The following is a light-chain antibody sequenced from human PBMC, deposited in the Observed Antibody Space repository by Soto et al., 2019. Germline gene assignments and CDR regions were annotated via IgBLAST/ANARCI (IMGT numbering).Light chain of an antibody. CDR2: DAS. Sequence: EIVLTQSPATLSLSPGERATLSCRASQTVGSYLAWYQQQSGQAPRLLIYDASNRATGIPARFSGSGSGTDFTLTISILEPDDFSVYYCHNRSKWPPVFTFCPGTKLHI. CDR1: QTVGSY. CDR3: HNRSKWPPVFT. V-gene: IGKV3-11*01. J-gene: IGKJ3*01.